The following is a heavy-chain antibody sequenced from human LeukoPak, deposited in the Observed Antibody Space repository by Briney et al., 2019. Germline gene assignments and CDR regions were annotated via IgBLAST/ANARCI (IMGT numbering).Heavy chain of an antibody. CDR1: GYTFTSYA. CDR3: ARDRYGDGFAHFDY. D-gene: IGHD5-24*01. V-gene: IGHV1-2*02. Sequence: ASVKVSCKASGYTFTSYAMHWVRQAPGQGLEWMGWITPSGGTNYPQKFQGRVAITRDTSIATAYMDLSRLTSDDTAVYYCARDRYGDGFAHFDYWGQGALVTVSS. J-gene: IGHJ4*02. CDR2: ITPSGGT.